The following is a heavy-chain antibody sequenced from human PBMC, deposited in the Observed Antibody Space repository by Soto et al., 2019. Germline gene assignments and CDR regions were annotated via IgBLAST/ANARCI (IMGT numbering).Heavy chain of an antibody. J-gene: IGHJ6*02. CDR3: ARAGGYDFWSGYSPFYYYYGMDV. Sequence: SETLSLTCTVSGGSISSYYWSWIRQPPGKGLEWIGYIYYSGSTNYNPSLKSRVTISVDTSKNQFSLKLSSVTAADTAVYYCARAGGYDFWSGYSPFYYYYGMDVWGQGTTVTVSS. D-gene: IGHD3-3*01. V-gene: IGHV4-59*01. CDR2: IYYSGST. CDR1: GGSISSYY.